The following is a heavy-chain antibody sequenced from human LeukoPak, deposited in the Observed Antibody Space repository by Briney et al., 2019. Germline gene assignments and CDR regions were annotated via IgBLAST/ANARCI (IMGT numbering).Heavy chain of an antibody. J-gene: IGHJ4*02. Sequence: ASVKVSCKASGHTFTSYGISWVRQAPGQGLEWMGWISAYNGNTNYAQKLQGRVTMTTDTSTSTAYMELRSLRSDDTAVYYCARVPPYIVVVPAATYFDYWGQGTLVTVSS. V-gene: IGHV1-18*01. D-gene: IGHD2-2*01. CDR1: GHTFTSYG. CDR3: ARVPPYIVVVPAATYFDY. CDR2: ISAYNGNT.